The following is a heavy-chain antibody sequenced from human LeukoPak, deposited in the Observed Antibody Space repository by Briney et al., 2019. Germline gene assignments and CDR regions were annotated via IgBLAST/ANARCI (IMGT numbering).Heavy chain of an antibody. V-gene: IGHV5-51*01. D-gene: IGHD3-10*01. J-gene: IGHJ4*02. CDR3: ARHEGSYGSGSYYADS. CDR1: VYIFTRYW. CDR2: IYPGDSDT. Sequence: GESLKISCKGSVYIFTRYWIAWVRQMPGKGLELMGIIYPGDSDTKYSPSFQGQVTISADKSTSTAYLQWTSLKASDTALYYCARHEGSYGSGSYYADSWGQGTLVTVSS.